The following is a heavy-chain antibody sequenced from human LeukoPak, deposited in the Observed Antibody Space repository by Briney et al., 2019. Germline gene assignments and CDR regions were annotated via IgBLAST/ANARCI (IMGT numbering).Heavy chain of an antibody. V-gene: IGHV1-2*02. CDR3: ARGDKLELREFDY. J-gene: IGHJ4*02. CDR1: RYTFTGYY. CDR2: INPNSGGT. Sequence: ASVKVSCKASRYTFTGYYMHWVRQAPGQGLEWMGWINPNSGGTNYAQKFQGRVTMTRDTSISTAYMELSRLRSDDTAVYYCARGDKLELREFDYWGQGTLVTVSS. D-gene: IGHD1-7*01.